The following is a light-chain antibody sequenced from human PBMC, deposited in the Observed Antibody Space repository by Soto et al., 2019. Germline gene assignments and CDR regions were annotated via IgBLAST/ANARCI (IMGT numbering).Light chain of an antibody. Sequence: EIVLTQSPATLSLSPGERATLSCRASQSVTSSLVWYQQKPGQAPRLLMYEASNRATGIPARFSGSGSGTDFTLTISSLETEDSAVYYCQQRSTWPRTFGGGTKVEIK. J-gene: IGKJ4*01. CDR1: QSVTSS. CDR3: QQRSTWPRT. CDR2: EAS. V-gene: IGKV3-11*01.